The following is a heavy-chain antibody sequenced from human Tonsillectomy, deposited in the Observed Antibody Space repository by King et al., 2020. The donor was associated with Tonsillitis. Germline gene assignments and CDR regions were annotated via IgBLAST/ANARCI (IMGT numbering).Heavy chain of an antibody. D-gene: IGHD3-16*02. V-gene: IGHV3-9*01. CDR2: ISWNSGSI. CDR3: AKDISGGAYMSLYYYGMDV. Sequence: VQLVESGGGLVQPGRSLRLSCAASGFTFDDYAMHWVRQAPGKGLEWVSGISWNSGSIGYVDSVKGRFTISRDNAKNSLYLQMNSLRAEDTALYYCAKDISGGAYMSLYYYGMDVWVQGTTVTVSS. J-gene: IGHJ6*02. CDR1: GFTFDDYA.